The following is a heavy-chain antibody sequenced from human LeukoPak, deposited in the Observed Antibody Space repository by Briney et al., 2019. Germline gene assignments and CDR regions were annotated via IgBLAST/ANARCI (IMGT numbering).Heavy chain of an antibody. CDR3: ARTLRWSLFDY. J-gene: IGHJ4*02. V-gene: IGHV3-74*01. CDR2: ISNDGSST. Sequence: GGSLRLSCAASGFIFSDSWMHWVRQAPGKGLVWVSRISNDGSSTDYADSVKGRFTISRDNSKNTLYLQMNSLRAEDTAVYYCARTLRWSLFDYWGQGTLVTVSS. D-gene: IGHD4-23*01. CDR1: GFIFSDSW.